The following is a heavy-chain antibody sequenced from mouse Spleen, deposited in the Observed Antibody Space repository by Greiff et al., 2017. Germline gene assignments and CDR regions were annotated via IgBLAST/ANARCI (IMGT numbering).Heavy chain of an antibody. J-gene: IGHJ2*01. Sequence: VQLQQSGAELVRPGASVKLSCKASGYTFTDYYINWVKQRPGQGLEWIARIYPGSGNTYYNEKFKGKATLTAEKSSSTAYMQLSSLTSEDSAVFFCARDDYDVGLDYWGQGTTLTVSS. CDR3: ARDDYDVGLDY. CDR1: GYTFTDYY. D-gene: IGHD2-4*01. V-gene: IGHV1-76*01. CDR2: IYPGSGNT.